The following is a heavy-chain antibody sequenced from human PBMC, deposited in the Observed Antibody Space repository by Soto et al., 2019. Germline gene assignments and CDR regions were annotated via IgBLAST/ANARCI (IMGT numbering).Heavy chain of an antibody. V-gene: IGHV1-69*01. J-gene: IGHJ6*02. D-gene: IGHD1-26*01. CDR2: IMPLYAKP. CDR3: ASLNNWSSGDGRIDV. Sequence: QVQLVQSGAEVKKPGSSGKVSCKASGGTFNTYTISWVGQVPGRGLECMGGIMPLYAKPTNAQPFLGRLTIAADEHTSTVYMELSSLRSEDTALYYCASLNNWSSGDGRIDVWGRGTAVSVSS. CDR1: GGTFNTYT.